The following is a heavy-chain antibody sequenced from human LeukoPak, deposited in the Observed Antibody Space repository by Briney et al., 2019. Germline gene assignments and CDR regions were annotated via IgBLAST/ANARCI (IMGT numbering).Heavy chain of an antibody. V-gene: IGHV1-69*04. CDR2: IIPILGIA. CDR3: ARDSGFGEVPTYYYYGMDV. CDR1: GYTFTSYG. J-gene: IGHJ6*02. D-gene: IGHD3-10*01. Sequence: GASVKVSCKASGYTFTSYGISWVRQAPGQGLEWMGRIIPILGIANYAQKFQGRVTITADKSTSTAYVELSSLRSEDTAVYYCARDSGFGEVPTYYYYGMDVWGQGTTVTVSS.